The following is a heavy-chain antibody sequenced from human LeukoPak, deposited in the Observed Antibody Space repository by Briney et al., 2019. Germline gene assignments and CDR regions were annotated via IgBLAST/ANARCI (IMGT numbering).Heavy chain of an antibody. J-gene: IGHJ4*02. CDR1: GGSFSGYY. V-gene: IGHV4-34*01. CDR3: AGDSTPRY. Sequence: SETLSLTCAVYGGSFSGYYWSWIRQPPGKGLEWIGEINHSGSTNYNPSLKSRVTISVDTSKNQFSLKLSSVTATDTAVYYCAGDSTPRYWGQGTLVTVSS. CDR2: INHSGST. D-gene: IGHD6-13*01.